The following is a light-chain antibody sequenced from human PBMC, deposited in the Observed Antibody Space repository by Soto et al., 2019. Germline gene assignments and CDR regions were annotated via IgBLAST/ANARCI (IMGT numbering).Light chain of an antibody. CDR2: DAA. J-gene: IGKJ2*01. CDR1: QSVSIW. CDR3: LQYNSLPLF. V-gene: IGKV1-5*01. Sequence: DLQMTQSPSTLSASVGDRVTITCRASQSVSIWLAWYQQKPGKTPELLIYDAASLESGVPSRFSGSGSGTEFTLTISSLQPDDFATYYCLQYNSLPLFFGQGTKLEIK.